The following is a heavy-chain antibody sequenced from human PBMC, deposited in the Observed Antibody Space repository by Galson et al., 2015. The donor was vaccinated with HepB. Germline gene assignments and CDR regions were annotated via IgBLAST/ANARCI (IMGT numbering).Heavy chain of an antibody. CDR1: GYTFTSYA. D-gene: IGHD3-22*01. CDR2: INAGNGNT. J-gene: IGHJ4*02. V-gene: IGHV1-3*01. Sequence: SVKVSCKASGYTFTSYAMHWVRQAPGQRLEWMGWINAGNGNTKYSQKFQGRVTITRDTSASTAYMELSSLRSEDTAVYYCARDFPYYYDSSGYDYWGQGTLVTVSS. CDR3: ARDFPYYYDSSGYDY.